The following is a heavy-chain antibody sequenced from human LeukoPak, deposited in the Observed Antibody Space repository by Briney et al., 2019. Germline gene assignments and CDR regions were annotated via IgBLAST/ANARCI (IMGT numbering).Heavy chain of an antibody. D-gene: IGHD5-24*01. V-gene: IGHV4-59*01. J-gene: IGHJ5*02. CDR3: ARGEFGLLKLRGGWFDP. CDR1: GGSISSYY. CDR2: IYYSGST. Sequence: SETLSLTCTVSGGSISSYYWSWIRQPPGNGLEWIGYIYYSGSTNYNPSLKSRVTISVDTSKNQFSLKLSSVTAADTAVYYCARGEFGLLKLRGGWFDPWGQGTLVTVSS.